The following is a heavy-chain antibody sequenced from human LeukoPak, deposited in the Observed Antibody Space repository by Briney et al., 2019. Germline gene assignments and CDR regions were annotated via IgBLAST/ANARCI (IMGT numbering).Heavy chain of an antibody. V-gene: IGHV4-39*01. CDR3: ARRPATLSFDY. J-gene: IGHJ4*02. Sequence: SETLSLTCTVSVGSISSSSYYWGWIRQPPGKGLEWIGSIYYSGSTYYNPSLKSRVTISVDTSKNQFSLKLSSVPAADTAFYYSARRPATLSFDYWGQGTLVTVSS. D-gene: IGHD5-24*01. CDR2: IYYSGST. CDR1: VGSISSSSYY.